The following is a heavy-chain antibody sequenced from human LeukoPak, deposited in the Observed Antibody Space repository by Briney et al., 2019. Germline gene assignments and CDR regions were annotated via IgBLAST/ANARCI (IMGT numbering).Heavy chain of an antibody. D-gene: IGHD2-21*01. CDR2: IHPGDSDT. J-gene: IGHJ6*02. V-gene: IGHV5-51*01. CDR1: GYRFTRYW. CDR3: AIFFFKQKTAYEMDV. Sequence: GESLKISGKGSGYRFTRYWIAWVRQMPGKGLEWMGIIHPGDSDTRYSPSFQGQVTVSADKSINTAYLQWSSLKASDTAMYYCAIFFFKQKTAYEMDVWGQGTTVTVSS.